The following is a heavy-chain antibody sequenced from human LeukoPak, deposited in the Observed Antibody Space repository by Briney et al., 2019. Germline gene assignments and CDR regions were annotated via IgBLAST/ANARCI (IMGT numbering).Heavy chain of an antibody. CDR1: GGTFNTYA. J-gene: IGHJ1*01. CDR2: IIPLFGTA. Sequence: GASVKVSCKASGGTFNTYAISWVRQASGQGLEWMGGIIPLFGTANYAQKFQGRVTITADESTSTAYMELSSLRSEDTAVYYCARSRVPAAITGFQHWGQGTLVTVSS. V-gene: IGHV1-69*13. CDR3: ARSRVPAAITGFQH. D-gene: IGHD2-2*02.